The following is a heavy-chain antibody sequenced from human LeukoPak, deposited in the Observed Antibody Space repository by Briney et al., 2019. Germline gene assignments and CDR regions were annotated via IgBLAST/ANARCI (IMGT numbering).Heavy chain of an antibody. Sequence: SETLSLTCAVSGDSISSTNYYWGWIRQPPGKGLEWIGSIYYSGSTYYNPSLKSRVTISVDTSKNQFSLKLSSVTAADTAVYFCARSPRIYMIGTHAFDIWGQGTMVTVSS. CDR1: GDSISSTNYY. J-gene: IGHJ3*02. D-gene: IGHD3-22*01. CDR2: IYYSGST. V-gene: IGHV4-39*01. CDR3: ARSPRIYMIGTHAFDI.